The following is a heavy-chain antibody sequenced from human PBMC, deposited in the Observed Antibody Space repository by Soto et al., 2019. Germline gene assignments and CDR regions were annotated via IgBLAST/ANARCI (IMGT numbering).Heavy chain of an antibody. V-gene: IGHV2-5*01. D-gene: IGHD4-4*01. CDR1: GFSLTADGVG. CDR2: IYWNDEK. J-gene: IGHJ4*02. CDR3: APRTTVTSGLN. Sequence: QITLKESGPALVKPTQTLTLTCTFSGFSLTADGVGVDWIRQPPGKALEWLALIYWNDEKRYRPSLHSRLTVTKDTSRNQVVFSMTNMEPGDTATYYCAPRTTVTSGLNWGQGTLVTVSS.